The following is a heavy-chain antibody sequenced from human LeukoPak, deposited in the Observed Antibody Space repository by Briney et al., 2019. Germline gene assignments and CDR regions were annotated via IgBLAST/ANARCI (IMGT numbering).Heavy chain of an antibody. V-gene: IGHV3-7*03. J-gene: IGHJ4*02. D-gene: IGHD3-22*01. Sequence: PGGSLRLSCAASGFTFSRYWMTWVRQAPGKGLEWVANIKRDGSKKNYVDSVKGRFTISRDSAKNSLYLQMNSLRAEDTAVYYCATPLDYYDSSGYHQGGDWGQGTLVTVSS. CDR2: IKRDGSKK. CDR3: ATPLDYYDSSGYHQGGD. CDR1: GFTFSRYW.